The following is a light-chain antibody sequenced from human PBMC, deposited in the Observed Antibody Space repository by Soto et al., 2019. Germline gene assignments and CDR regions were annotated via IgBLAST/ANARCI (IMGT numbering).Light chain of an antibody. Sequence: MQMTWCPSTLSASVGDRVAITCPASDNIVHWVAWYQQKPGKAPKLLIYKAANLADEVPSRFAGSGSGTDFTLTITRLQPDDFATYYCQHYNSCSWTFGQGTKVDIK. V-gene: IGKV1-5*03. CDR1: DNIVHW. CDR2: KAA. J-gene: IGKJ1*01. CDR3: QHYNSCSWT.